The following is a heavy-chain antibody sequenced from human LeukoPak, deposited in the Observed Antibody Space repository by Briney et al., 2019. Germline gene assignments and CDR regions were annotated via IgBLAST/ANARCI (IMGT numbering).Heavy chain of an antibody. CDR1: GGSISSYC. Sequence: SETLSLTCTVSGGSISSYCWSWIRQPPGKGLEWIGYIYYSGSTNYNPSLKSRVTISVDTSKNQFSLKLSSVTAADTAVYYCARDLASPYSSGWLSFDYWGQGTLVTVSS. V-gene: IGHV4-59*01. D-gene: IGHD6-19*01. J-gene: IGHJ4*02. CDR3: ARDLASPYSSGWLSFDY. CDR2: IYYSGST.